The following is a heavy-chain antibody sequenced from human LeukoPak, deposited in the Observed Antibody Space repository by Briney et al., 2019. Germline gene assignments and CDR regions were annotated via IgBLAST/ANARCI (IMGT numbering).Heavy chain of an antibody. J-gene: IGHJ6*02. D-gene: IGHD6-13*01. CDR1: GFTFSSYG. CDR3: AKDEWVAAAGTALTWYYYGMDV. Sequence: GGSLRLSCAASGFTFSSYGMHWVRQAPGKGLEWVAFIRYDGSNKYYADSVKGRCTISRDNFKNTLYLQMNSLRAEDTAVYYCAKDEWVAAAGTALTWYYYGMDVWGQGTTVTVSS. CDR2: IRYDGSNK. V-gene: IGHV3-30*02.